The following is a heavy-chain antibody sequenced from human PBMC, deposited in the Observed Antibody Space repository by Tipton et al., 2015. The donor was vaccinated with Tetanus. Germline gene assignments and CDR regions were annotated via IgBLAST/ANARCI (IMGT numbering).Heavy chain of an antibody. Sequence: GLVKPSQTLSLTCAISGDRVSSNSVAWNWIRQSPSRGPEWLGRTYFRSKWFTDFAPSVKSRITIEPDTSKNQFFLQLHSVTPDDTAVYFCARGGGGPPFDSWGQGTLVTVSS. CDR2: TYFRSKWFT. CDR3: ARGGGGPPFDS. D-gene: IGHD3-16*01. CDR1: GDRVSSNSVA. J-gene: IGHJ4*02. V-gene: IGHV6-1*01.